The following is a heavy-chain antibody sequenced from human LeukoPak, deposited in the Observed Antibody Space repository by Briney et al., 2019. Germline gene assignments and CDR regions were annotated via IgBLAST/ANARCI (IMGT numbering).Heavy chain of an antibody. CDR3: AREDYYGSGNYVAWGGPFDV. CDR1: GFPFSSYW. J-gene: IGHJ3*01. V-gene: IGHV3-7*01. CDR2: IKQDGGEK. D-gene: IGHD3-10*01. Sequence: QPGGSLILSCAASGFPFSSYWMTWVRQAPGKGLEWVANIKQDGGEKYYVDSVKGRFTISRDNAKNSVYLQMNSLRAEDTAAYYCAREDYYGSGNYVAWGGPFDVWGQGTTVTVSS.